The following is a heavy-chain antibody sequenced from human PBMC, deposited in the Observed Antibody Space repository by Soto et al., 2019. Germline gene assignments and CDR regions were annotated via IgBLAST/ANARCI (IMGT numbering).Heavy chain of an antibody. D-gene: IGHD6-19*01. CDR1: GFTFSSYG. J-gene: IGHJ4*02. CDR3: ARVAMADAEPVYY. Sequence: GGSLRLSCAASGFTFSSYGMHWVRQAPGKGLEWVAVIWYDGSNKYYADSVKGRFTISRDNSKNTLYLQMNSLRAEDTAVYYCARVAMADAEPVYYWGQGTLVTVAS. CDR2: IWYDGSNK. V-gene: IGHV3-33*01.